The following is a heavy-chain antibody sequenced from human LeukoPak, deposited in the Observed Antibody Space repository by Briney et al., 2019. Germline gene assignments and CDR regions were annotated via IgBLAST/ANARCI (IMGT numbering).Heavy chain of an antibody. V-gene: IGHV3-48*04. D-gene: IGHD1-14*01. CDR2: ISSSSSTI. CDR1: GFAFSSYS. Sequence: LSGGSLRLSCAASGFAFSSYSMNWVRQVPGKGLGWVSYISSSSSTIYYADSVKGRFTISRDNAKNSLYLQMNSLRAEDMAVYYCARETKEGQGVDLKPGPYFEPYYYMDVWGKGTTVTVSS. CDR3: ARETKEGQGVDLKPGPYFEPYYYMDV. J-gene: IGHJ6*03.